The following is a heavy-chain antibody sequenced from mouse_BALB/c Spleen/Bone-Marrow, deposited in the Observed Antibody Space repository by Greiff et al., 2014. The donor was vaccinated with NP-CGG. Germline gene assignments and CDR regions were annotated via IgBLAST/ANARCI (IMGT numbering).Heavy chain of an antibody. Sequence: VQVVESGAKLVRPGTAVNVSCKASGYAFTNYLIEWVKQRPGQGLEWIGVINPGSGGANYNEKFKGKATLTADKSSSTAYMQLSSLTSDDSAVYFCARFGRYYFDYWGQGTTLTVSS. CDR2: INPGSGGA. J-gene: IGHJ2*01. CDR1: GYAFTNYL. V-gene: IGHV1-54*01. CDR3: ARFGRYYFDY.